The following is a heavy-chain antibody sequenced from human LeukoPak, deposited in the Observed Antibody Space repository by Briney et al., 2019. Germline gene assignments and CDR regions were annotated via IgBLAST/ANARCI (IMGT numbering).Heavy chain of an antibody. CDR3: ARHGPGNYVGY. J-gene: IGHJ4*02. Sequence: GESLKISCKASGYSFTSYWIGWVRQMPGKGLEWMGIIYPGDSDAKYSPSFRGQVTISADKSISTAYLQWSSLKASDTAMYYCARHGPGNYVGYWGQGTLVTVSS. D-gene: IGHD4-11*01. CDR1: GYSFTSYW. CDR2: IYPGDSDA. V-gene: IGHV5-51*01.